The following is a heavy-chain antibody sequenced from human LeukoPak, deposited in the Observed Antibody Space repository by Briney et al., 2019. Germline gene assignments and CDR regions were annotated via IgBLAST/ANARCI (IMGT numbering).Heavy chain of an antibody. V-gene: IGHV3-48*02. Sequence: GGSLRLSCAASGFTFSTYSMNWVRQAPGKGLEWVAYISRSSSSKHYADSVKGRFTISRDNARNSLYLQMNSLRDEDTAVYYCVREDPSEYGSIDYWGQGTLVTVSS. CDR3: VREDPSEYGSIDY. CDR2: ISRSSSSK. CDR1: GFTFSTYS. D-gene: IGHD3-10*01. J-gene: IGHJ4*02.